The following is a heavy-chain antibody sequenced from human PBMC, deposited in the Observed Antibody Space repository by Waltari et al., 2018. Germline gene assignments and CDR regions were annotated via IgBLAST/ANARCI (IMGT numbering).Heavy chain of an antibody. Sequence: QVQLVQSGAEVKKPGSSVKVSCKASGGTFSSYAISWVRQAPGQGLEWMGGISPIVGTANYAQKFQGRVTITADESTSTAYMELSSLRAEDTAVYYCARSLVVVPASFDYWGQGTLVTVSS. D-gene: IGHD2-2*01. J-gene: IGHJ4*02. CDR2: ISPIVGTA. CDR1: GGTFSSYA. V-gene: IGHV1-69*01. CDR3: ARSLVVVPASFDY.